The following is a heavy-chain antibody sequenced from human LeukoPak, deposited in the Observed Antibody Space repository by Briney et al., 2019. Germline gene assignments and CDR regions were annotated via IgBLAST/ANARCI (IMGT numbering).Heavy chain of an antibody. CDR2: IRSKAYGGTT. D-gene: IGHD2-15*01. J-gene: IGHJ4*02. Sequence: PGGSLRLSCTASGFTFGDYAMSWFRQAPGKGLEWVGFIRSKAYGGTTEYAASVKGRFTISRDDSKSIAYLQMNSLKTEDTAVYYCARDFGIGSGPAGFDYWGQGTLVTVSS. CDR1: GFTFGDYA. CDR3: ARDFGIGSGPAGFDY. V-gene: IGHV3-49*03.